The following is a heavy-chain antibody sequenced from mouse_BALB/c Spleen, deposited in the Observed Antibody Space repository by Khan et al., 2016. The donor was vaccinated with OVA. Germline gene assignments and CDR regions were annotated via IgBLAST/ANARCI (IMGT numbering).Heavy chain of an antibody. D-gene: IGHD2-3*01. Sequence: QVQLKQSGAELARPGASVKLSCKASGYTFTSYWMQWVKQRPGQGLEWIGAIYPGDGDTRYTQKFKGKATLTADKSSSTAYMQLSTLASEDSAVFYCARTGGAYDGYVGYVDVWGAGTTVTVSS. V-gene: IGHV1-87*01. J-gene: IGHJ1*01. CDR3: ARTGGAYDGYVGYVDV. CDR2: IYPGDGDT. CDR1: GYTFTSYW.